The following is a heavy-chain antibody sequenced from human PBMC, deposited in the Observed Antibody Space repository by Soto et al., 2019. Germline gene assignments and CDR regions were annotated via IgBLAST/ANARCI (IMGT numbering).Heavy chain of an antibody. D-gene: IGHD3-3*01. Sequence: SVKVSCKASGGTLNNYAINWVRQAPGQGLEWMGGILPVSAPPDYAQKFQGRVSITADHSTSTVYMELSRPKSDDTAVYFCATDSNYDVSNSFWGQGTLVTVS. CDR1: GGTLNNYA. J-gene: IGHJ4*02. V-gene: IGHV1-69*13. CDR2: ILPVSAPP. CDR3: ATDSNYDVSNSF.